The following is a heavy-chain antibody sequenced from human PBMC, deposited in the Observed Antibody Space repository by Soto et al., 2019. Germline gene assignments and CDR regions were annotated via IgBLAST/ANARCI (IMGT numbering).Heavy chain of an antibody. CDR1: GGTLSSYA. CDR3: AREEATITGSDAFDI. V-gene: IGHV1-69*13. D-gene: IGHD5-12*01. J-gene: IGHJ3*02. Sequence: SVKVSCKASGGTLSSYAISWVRQAPGQGLEWMGGIIPIFGTANYAQKFQGRVTITADESTSTAYMELSSLRSEDTAVYYCAREEATITGSDAFDIWGKGTMVTVSS. CDR2: IIPIFGTA.